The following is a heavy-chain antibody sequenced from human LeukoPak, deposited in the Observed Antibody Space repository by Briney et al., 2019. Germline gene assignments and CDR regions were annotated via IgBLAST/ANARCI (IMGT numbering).Heavy chain of an antibody. Sequence: SETLSLTCTVSGYSISSGYYWGWIRQPPGRGLEWIASIYYRGSTHYNPSLASLKSRVTISADTSKNQFSLKLSSVTAADTAVYYCARYREVGATVDYWGQGTLVTVSS. V-gene: IGHV4-38-2*02. CDR3: ARYREVGATVDY. CDR2: IYYRGST. D-gene: IGHD1-26*01. J-gene: IGHJ4*02. CDR1: GYSISSGYY.